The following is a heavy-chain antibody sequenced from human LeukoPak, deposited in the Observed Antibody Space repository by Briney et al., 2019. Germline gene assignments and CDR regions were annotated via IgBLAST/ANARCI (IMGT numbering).Heavy chain of an antibody. V-gene: IGHV3-30*02. CDR1: GITFSSYG. CDR2: IRHDGSNE. D-gene: IGHD3-10*01. CDR3: AKEVHPYDSGTYYFDY. J-gene: IGHJ4*02. Sequence: GGSLRLSCVGSGITFSSYGMHWVRQAAGKGLEWVAFIRHDGSNEYYADSVKGRFTVSGDNSKNTLFLQMNSLRVEEMAVYYCAKEVHPYDSGTYYFDYWGRGTLVTVSS.